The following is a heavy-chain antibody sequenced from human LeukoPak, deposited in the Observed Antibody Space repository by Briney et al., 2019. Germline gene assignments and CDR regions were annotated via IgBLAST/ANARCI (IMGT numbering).Heavy chain of an antibody. CDR1: GFTLSSYW. Sequence: GGSLRLSCAASGFTLSSYWMSWVRQAPGKGLEWVANIKQDGSEKYYVDSVKGRFTISRDNAKNSLYLQMNSLRAEDTAVYYCARERCGGDCYYYYGMDVRGQGTTVTVSS. J-gene: IGHJ6*02. CDR3: ARERCGGDCYYYYGMDV. CDR2: IKQDGSEK. V-gene: IGHV3-7*01. D-gene: IGHD2-21*02.